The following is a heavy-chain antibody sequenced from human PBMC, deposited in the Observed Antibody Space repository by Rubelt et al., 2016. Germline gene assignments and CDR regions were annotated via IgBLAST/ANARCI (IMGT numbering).Heavy chain of an antibody. CDR1: GYTFTSYG. D-gene: IGHD1-7*01. J-gene: IGHJ4*02. Sequence: QVQLVQSGAEVKKPGASVKVSCKASGYTFTSYGISWVRQAPGQGLEWMGWISAYNGNTNYAQKPQGRVSMTPDPSTSTAYMELRSLRSDDTAVYYCARDLPPFRRYNWNFPLDYWGQGTLVTVSS. V-gene: IGHV1-18*01. CDR2: ISAYNGNT. CDR3: ARDLPPFRRYNWNFPLDY.